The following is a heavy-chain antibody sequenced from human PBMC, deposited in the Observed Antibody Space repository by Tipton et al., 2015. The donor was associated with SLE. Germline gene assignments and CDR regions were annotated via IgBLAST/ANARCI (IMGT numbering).Heavy chain of an antibody. V-gene: IGHV4-39*07. CDR1: GASIRSTTFY. D-gene: IGHD6-19*01. CDR3: ARELGEQWLERNNWFDP. Sequence: TLSLTCTVSGASIRSTTFYWGWIRQPPGKGLEWIGSISDSGSTHYNPSLKSRVTISVDTSKNQLSLKVSSVTAADTAVYYCARELGEQWLERNNWFDPWGQGTLVSDSS. CDR2: ISDSGST. J-gene: IGHJ5*02.